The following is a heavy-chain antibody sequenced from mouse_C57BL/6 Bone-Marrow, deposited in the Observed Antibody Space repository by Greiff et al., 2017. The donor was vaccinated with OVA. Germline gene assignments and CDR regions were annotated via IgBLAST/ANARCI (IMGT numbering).Heavy chain of an antibody. CDR1: GYTFTSYW. CDR2: IRPSDSDT. D-gene: IGHD2-3*01. J-gene: IGHJ3*01. V-gene: IGHV1-74*01. Sequence: QVQLQQSGAELVKPWASVKVSCKASGYTFTSYWMHWVKQRTGQGHEWIGRIRPSDSDTNYNQKFKGKDTLTVDKSTSTAYVQLSSLTSEDSAVYYCAISEDGYSTWYAYWGQGTLVSVSA. CDR3: AISEDGYSTWYAY.